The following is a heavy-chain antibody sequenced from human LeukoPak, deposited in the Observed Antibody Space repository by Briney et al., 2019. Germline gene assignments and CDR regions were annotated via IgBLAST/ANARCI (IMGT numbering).Heavy chain of an antibody. V-gene: IGHV3-48*03. D-gene: IGHD3-10*01. CDR3: ARVPSSGYYYGSGSYYDYYYMDV. Sequence: GGSLRLSCAASGFTFSSYEMNWVRQAPGKGLEWVSYISSSSSTIYYADSVKGRFTISRDNAKNSLYLQMNSLRAEDTAVYYCARVPSSGYYYGSGSYYDYYYMDVWGKGTTVTISS. J-gene: IGHJ6*03. CDR2: ISSSSSTI. CDR1: GFTFSSYE.